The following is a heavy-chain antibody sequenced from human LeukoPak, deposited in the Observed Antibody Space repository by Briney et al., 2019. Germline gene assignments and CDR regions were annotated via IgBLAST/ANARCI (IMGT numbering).Heavy chain of an antibody. CDR1: GFTFSSYS. CDR3: ARDPRSGSYGY. Sequence: GGSLRLSCAASGFTFSSYSMNWVRQAPGKGLEWVSYISSSSTIYYADSVKGRFTISRDNAKKSLYLQMNSLRAEDTAVYYCARDPRSGSYGYWGQGTLVTVSS. J-gene: IGHJ4*02. D-gene: IGHD1-26*01. V-gene: IGHV3-48*04. CDR2: ISSSSTI.